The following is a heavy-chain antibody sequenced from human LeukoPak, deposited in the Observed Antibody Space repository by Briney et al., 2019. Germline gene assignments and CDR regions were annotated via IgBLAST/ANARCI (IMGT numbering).Heavy chain of an antibody. J-gene: IGHJ6*03. CDR1: GYTFTSYD. V-gene: IGHV1-8*01. CDR2: MNPNSGNT. Sequence: ASVKVSCKASGYTFTSYDINWVRQATGQGLEWMGWMNPNSGNTGYAQKFQGRVTMTRNTSISTAYMELSSLRSEDTAVYYCARAGGRGSSWWNTRYYYYYMDVWGKGTTVTVSS. D-gene: IGHD6-13*01. CDR3: ARAGGRGSSWWNTRYYYYYMDV.